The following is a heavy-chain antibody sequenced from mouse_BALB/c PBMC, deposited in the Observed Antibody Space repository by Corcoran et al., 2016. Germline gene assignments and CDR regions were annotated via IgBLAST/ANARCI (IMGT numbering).Heavy chain of an antibody. CDR1: GFSLSTSGMG. Sequence: QVTLKESGPGILQPSQTLSLTCSFSGFSLSTSGMGVSWIRQPSGKGLEWLAHIYWDDDKRYNPSLKSRLTISKDTSSNKVFLKITSVDTADTATYDCARSDDYYAMDYWGQGISVTVS. V-gene: IGHV8-12*01. CDR2: IYWDDDK. CDR3: ARSDDYYAMDY. J-gene: IGHJ4*01.